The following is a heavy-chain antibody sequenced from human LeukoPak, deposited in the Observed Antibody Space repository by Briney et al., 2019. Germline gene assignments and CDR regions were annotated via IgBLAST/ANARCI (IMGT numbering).Heavy chain of an antibody. CDR1: GGSFSGYY. CDR3: ARDPLYYYDSSGYPYYYGMDV. V-gene: IGHV4-34*01. J-gene: IGHJ6*02. D-gene: IGHD3-22*01. Sequence: PSETLSLTCAVYGGSFSGYYWSWIRQPPGKGLEWIGEINHSGSTNYNPSLKSRVTISVDTSKNQFSLKLSSVTAADTAVYYCARDPLYYYDSSGYPYYYGMDVWGQGTTVTVSS. CDR2: INHSGST.